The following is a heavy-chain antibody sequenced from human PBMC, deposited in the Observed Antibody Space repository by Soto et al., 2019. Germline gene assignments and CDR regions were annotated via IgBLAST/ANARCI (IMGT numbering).Heavy chain of an antibody. V-gene: IGHV2-5*02. J-gene: IGHJ3*02. CDR2: VYWDADK. CDR1: GFSLSTIGVG. D-gene: IGHD3-22*01. Sequence: QITLKESGPTLVKPTQTLTLTCTFSGFSLSTIGVGVGWIRQPPGKALEWLALVYWDADKHYSPSLKSRLTITKDTSKNQVFLTMTNMDPVDTATYYCAHTDRDGSIDDAFDIWGQGTMVTVSS. CDR3: AHTDRDGSIDDAFDI.